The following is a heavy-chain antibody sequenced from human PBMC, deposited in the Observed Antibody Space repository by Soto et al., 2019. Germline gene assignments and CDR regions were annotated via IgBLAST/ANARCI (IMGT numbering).Heavy chain of an antibody. V-gene: IGHV4-59*08. CDR2: TSYRGNT. CDR3: ARAVGDPLYYLDY. J-gene: IGHJ4*02. D-gene: IGHD6-19*01. Sequence: QVQLQESGPGLVRPSETLSLTCTVSSDSISSYYWIWIRQSPGKGLEWIVYTSYRGNTNYNPSLNSRVTISGDTSKAQFSLRLSSVTAADTAVYYCARAVGDPLYYLDYWGQGTLVTVSS. CDR1: SDSISSYY.